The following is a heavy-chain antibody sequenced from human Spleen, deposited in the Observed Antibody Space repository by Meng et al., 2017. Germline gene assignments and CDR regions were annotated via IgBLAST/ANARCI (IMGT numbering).Heavy chain of an antibody. D-gene: IGHD3-22*01. CDR2: IYHSGST. CDR3: ARTAYYYDSSGYTDAFDI. J-gene: IGHJ3*02. CDR1: GGSISSNNYY. Sequence: SETLSLTCTVSGGSISSNNYYWGWIRQPPGKGLEWIGSIYHSGSTYYNPSLKSRVTISVDTSKNQFSLKLSSVTAADTAVYYCARTAYYYDSSGYTDAFDIWGQGTMVTVSS. V-gene: IGHV4-39*07.